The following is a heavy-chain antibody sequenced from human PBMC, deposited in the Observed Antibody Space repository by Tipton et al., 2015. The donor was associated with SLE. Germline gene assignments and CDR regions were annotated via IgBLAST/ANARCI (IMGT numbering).Heavy chain of an antibody. D-gene: IGHD6-19*01. CDR2: IYYSGST. J-gene: IGHJ6*03. CDR1: GGSISSSNW. V-gene: IGHV4-4*02. CDR3: ARGGIAVAGGNYYYYYYMDV. Sequence: TLSLTCAVSGGSISSSNWWSWVRQPPGKGLEWIGYIYYSGSTNFNPSLKSRVTISVDTSKNQFSLKLSSVTAADTAVYYCARGGIAVAGGNYYYYYYMDVWGKGTTVTVSS.